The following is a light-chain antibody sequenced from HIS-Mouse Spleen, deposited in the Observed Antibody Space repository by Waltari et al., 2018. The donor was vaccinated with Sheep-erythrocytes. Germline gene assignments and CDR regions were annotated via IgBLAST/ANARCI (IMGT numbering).Light chain of an antibody. V-gene: IGLV3-1*01. CDR3: QAWDSSTAVV. J-gene: IGLJ2*01. Sequence: SYELTQPPSVSVSPGQTASITCSGAKLGYKYACWYQQKPGQSPVLVIYQDSKRPSGIPERFSGYNSGNTATLTISGTQAMDEADYYCQAWDSSTAVVFGGGTKLTVL. CDR1: KLGYKY. CDR2: QDS.